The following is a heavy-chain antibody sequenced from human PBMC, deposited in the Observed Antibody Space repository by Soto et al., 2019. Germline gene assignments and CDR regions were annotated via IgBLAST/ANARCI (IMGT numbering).Heavy chain of an antibody. D-gene: IGHD3-10*01. J-gene: IGHJ4*02. CDR1: GGSISSGGYY. CDR3: ARVCTPPGSYAPYSFDY. Sequence: SSETLSLTCTGSGGSISSGGYYWSWIRQHPGKGLEWIGYIYYSGSTYYNPSLKSRVTISVDTSKNQFSLKLSSVTAADTAVYYCARVCTPPGSYAPYSFDYWGQGTLVTVSS. CDR2: IYYSGST. V-gene: IGHV4-31*03.